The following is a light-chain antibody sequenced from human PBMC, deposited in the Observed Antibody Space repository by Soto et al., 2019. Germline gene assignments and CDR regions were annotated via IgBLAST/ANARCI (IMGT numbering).Light chain of an antibody. CDR3: QSYDISLSGSVV. V-gene: IGLV1-40*01. J-gene: IGLJ2*01. Sequence: QLVLTQPASVSGAPGQRVTISGTGSSSNLGAGYDVHWYQQFPGTAPKLLIYGNNNRPSGVPDRFSGSKSGTSASLAITGLQADDEADYYCQSYDISLSGSVVFGGGTKLTV. CDR2: GNN. CDR1: SSNLGAGYD.